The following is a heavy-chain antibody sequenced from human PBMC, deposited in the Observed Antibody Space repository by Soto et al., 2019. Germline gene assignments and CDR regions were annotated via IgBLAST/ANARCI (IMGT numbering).Heavy chain of an antibody. Sequence: GGSLRLSCEVSGFTFSSYWMHWVRQVPGKGLVWVSRISGDGVSTHYADSVKDRFTISRDNAKNTVYLQMNSLRAEDTAVYFCARRDMSGGYCDTWGQGGLVTVSS. D-gene: IGHD2-15*01. V-gene: IGHV3-74*01. CDR1: GFTFSSYW. CDR2: ISGDGVST. J-gene: IGHJ4*02. CDR3: ARRDMSGGYCDT.